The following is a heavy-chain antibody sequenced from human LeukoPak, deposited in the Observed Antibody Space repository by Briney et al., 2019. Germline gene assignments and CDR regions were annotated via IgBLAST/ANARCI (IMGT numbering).Heavy chain of an antibody. V-gene: IGHV1-69*13. D-gene: IGHD4-17*01. J-gene: IGHJ4*02. CDR3: ARTVYGDYQFPDFDY. CDR1: GGTFSSYA. Sequence: SVKVSCKASGGTFSSYAISWVRQAPGQGLEWMGGIIPIFGTANYAQKFQGRVTITADESTSTAYMELSSLRSEDTAVYYCARTVYGDYQFPDFDYWGQGTLVTVSS. CDR2: IIPIFGTA.